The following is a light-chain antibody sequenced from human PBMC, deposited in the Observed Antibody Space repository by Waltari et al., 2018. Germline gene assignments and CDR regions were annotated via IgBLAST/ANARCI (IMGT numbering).Light chain of an antibody. CDR2: DAS. J-gene: IGKJ1*01. CDR3: QQVNSFPRT. Sequence: DIKMTQSPSSVSASVGDRVTLTCRASQGIASRLAWYQQKPGKAPKLLIYDASSLHNGVPSRFIGSGSGTDFTLTIRGLQPEDFATYYCQQVNSFPRTFGQGTTVEVK. V-gene: IGKV1-12*01. CDR1: QGIASR.